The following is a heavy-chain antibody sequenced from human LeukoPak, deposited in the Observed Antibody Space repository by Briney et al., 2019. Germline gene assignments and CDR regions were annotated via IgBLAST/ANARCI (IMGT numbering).Heavy chain of an antibody. D-gene: IGHD2-2*01. J-gene: IGHJ4*02. CDR3: ARAPRSTSQKLDY. CDR2: INAGNGNI. Sequence: ASVKVSCKASGYTLTNYAMHWVRQAPGQRLEWMGWINAGNGNIKYSQKFQGRVTITRDISASTAYMELSSLRSDDTAVYYCARAPRSTSQKLDYWGQGTLVTVSS. CDR1: GYTLTNYA. V-gene: IGHV1-3*01.